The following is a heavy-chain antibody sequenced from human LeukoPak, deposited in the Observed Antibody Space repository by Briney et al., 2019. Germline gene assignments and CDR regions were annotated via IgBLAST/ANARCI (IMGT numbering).Heavy chain of an antibody. Sequence: PGGSLRLSCAASGFTFSSYAMSWVRQAPGKGLEWVSGITGSGHTTYYADSVKGRFTISRDNSKNTLYLQMNSLKAEDTAVYYCARVIRSSGWYVDYWGQGTLVTVSS. J-gene: IGHJ4*02. CDR2: ITGSGHTT. D-gene: IGHD6-19*01. CDR3: ARVIRSSGWYVDY. V-gene: IGHV3-23*01. CDR1: GFTFSSYA.